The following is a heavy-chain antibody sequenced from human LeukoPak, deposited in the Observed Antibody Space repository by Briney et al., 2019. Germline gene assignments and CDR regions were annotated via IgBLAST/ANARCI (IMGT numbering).Heavy chain of an antibody. V-gene: IGHV3-21*01. CDR3: ARLDCSTTSCSAPNYYSYYMDV. CDR1: GFTFSSYS. Sequence: PGGSLRLSCAASGFTFSSYSMNWVRQAPGKGLEWVSSISSSSSYMYYADSVKGRFTISRDNAKDSLYLQMNSLRAEDTAVYYCARLDCSTTSCSAPNYYSYYMDVWGKGTTVAVSS. D-gene: IGHD2-2*01. CDR2: ISSSSSYM. J-gene: IGHJ6*03.